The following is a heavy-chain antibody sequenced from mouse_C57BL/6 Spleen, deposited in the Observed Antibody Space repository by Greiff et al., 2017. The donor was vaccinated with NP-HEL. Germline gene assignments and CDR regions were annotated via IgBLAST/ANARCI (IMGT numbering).Heavy chain of an antibody. Sequence: VKLQESGPELVKPGASVKISCKASGYAFSSSWMNWVKQRPGKGLEWIGRIYPGDGDTNYNGKFKGKATLTADKSSSTAYMQLSSLTSEDSAVYFFARRGVYATYESSGYWSQGTTLPVSS. CDR3: ARRGVYATYESSGY. CDR1: GYAFSSSW. D-gene: IGHD5-5*01. V-gene: IGHV1-82*01. J-gene: IGHJ2*01. CDR2: IYPGDGDT.